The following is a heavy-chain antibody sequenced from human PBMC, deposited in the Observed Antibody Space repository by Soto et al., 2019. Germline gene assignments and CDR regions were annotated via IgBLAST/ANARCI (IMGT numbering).Heavy chain of an antibody. V-gene: IGHV5-10-1*01. CDR3: ARLQAAAGDNDLTFDY. D-gene: IGHD6-13*01. CDR1: GYSFTSYW. Sequence: EVQLVQSGAEVKKPGESLRISCKGSGYSFTSYWISWVRKMPAKGLVRMGRIDPSDSYTNYSPSFQGHVTISADKSISTAYLQWSSLKASDTAMYYCARLQAAAGDNDLTFDYWGQGTLVTVSS. CDR2: IDPSDSYT. J-gene: IGHJ4*02.